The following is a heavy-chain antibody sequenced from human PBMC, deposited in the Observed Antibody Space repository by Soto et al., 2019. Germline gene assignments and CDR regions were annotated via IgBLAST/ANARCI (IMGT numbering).Heavy chain of an antibody. CDR2: INHSGST. D-gene: IGHD3-9*01. V-gene: IGHV4-34*01. Sequence: LSLTCAVYGGSFSGYYWSWIRQPPGKGLEWIGEINHSGSTNYNPSLKSRVTISVDTSKNQFSLKLSSVTAADTAVYYCARGQRYFDWLLWAFDYWGQGTLVTVSS. CDR3: ARGQRYFDWLLWAFDY. CDR1: GGSFSGYY. J-gene: IGHJ4*02.